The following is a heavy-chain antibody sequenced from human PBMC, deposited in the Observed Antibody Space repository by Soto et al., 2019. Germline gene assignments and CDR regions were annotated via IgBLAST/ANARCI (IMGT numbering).Heavy chain of an antibody. CDR2: IYYSGST. V-gene: IGHV4-39*01. CDR1: AGSLSSSSYY. D-gene: IGHD6-13*01. J-gene: IGHJ4*02. CDR3: ARHTTSIAVAGEWEY. Sequence: SATQSRTGAVSAGSLSSSSYYWGWIPTPPGKGLEWIGSIYYSGSTYYNPSLKSRVTISVDTSKNQFSLKLSSVTAADTAVEDCARHTTSIAVAGEWEYWGQGTRGTVS.